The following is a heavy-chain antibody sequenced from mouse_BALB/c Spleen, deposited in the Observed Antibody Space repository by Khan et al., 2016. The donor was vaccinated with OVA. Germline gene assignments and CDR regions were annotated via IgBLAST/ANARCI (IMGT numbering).Heavy chain of an antibody. CDR3: VRDGSYHRNDGWFAY. J-gene: IGHJ3*01. D-gene: IGHD2-14*01. CDR1: GYTFTSYT. CDR2: INPSNGYS. V-gene: IGHV1-4*01. Sequence: VQLQESGAELARPGASVKMSCKASGYTFTSYTIHWIKLRPGQGLEWIGYINPSNGYSNYNQKFKDKVTLTADTSSTTAYMQLSSLTSDDSAVYNCVRDGSYHRNDGWFAYWGLGTLVTVSA.